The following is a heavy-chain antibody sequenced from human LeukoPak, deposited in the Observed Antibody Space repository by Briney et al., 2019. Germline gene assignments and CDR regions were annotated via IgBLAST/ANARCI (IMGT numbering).Heavy chain of an antibody. CDR2: IYYSGST. D-gene: IGHD3-3*01. V-gene: IGHV4-59*01. Sequence: SETLSLTCTVSGGSISSYYWSWIRQPPGKGLEWIGYIYYSGSTNYNPSLKSRVTISVDTPKNQFSLQLSSVTAADTAVYYCARDISGYYMGGLDYWGKGTLVTVSS. CDR1: GGSISSYY. CDR3: ARDISGYYMGGLDY. J-gene: IGHJ4*02.